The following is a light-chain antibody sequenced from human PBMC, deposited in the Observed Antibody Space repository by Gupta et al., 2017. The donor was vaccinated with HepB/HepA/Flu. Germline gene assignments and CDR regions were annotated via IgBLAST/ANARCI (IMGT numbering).Light chain of an antibody. Sequence: EIVLTQSTATLSLSPGERATLACRASQSVSSYLGWYQQKPGQAPRLLIYDASNRATGIPARFSGSGSGTDFTLTISSLEPEDFAVYYCQQRSNWPLTFGRGTKVEIK. J-gene: IGKJ4*01. CDR3: QQRSNWPLT. CDR1: QSVSSY. V-gene: IGKV3-11*01. CDR2: DAS.